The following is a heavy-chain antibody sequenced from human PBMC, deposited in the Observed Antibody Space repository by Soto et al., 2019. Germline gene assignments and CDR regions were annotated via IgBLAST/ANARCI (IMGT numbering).Heavy chain of an antibody. CDR2: IIPIFGTA. J-gene: IGHJ4*02. CDR1: GGTSSSYA. CDR3: ARGHCGGDCYEREHHFDY. D-gene: IGHD2-21*02. Sequence: SVKVSCKASGGTSSSYAISWVRQAPGQGLEWMGGIIPIFGTANYAQKFQGRVTITADESTSTAYMELSSLRSEDTAVYYCARGHCGGDCYEREHHFDYWGQGTLVTVSS. V-gene: IGHV1-69*13.